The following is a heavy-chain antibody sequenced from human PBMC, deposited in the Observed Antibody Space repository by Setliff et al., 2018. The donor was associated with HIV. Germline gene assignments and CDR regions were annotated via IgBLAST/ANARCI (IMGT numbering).Heavy chain of an antibody. J-gene: IGHJ3*02. D-gene: IGHD6-19*01. V-gene: IGHV3-30*03. Sequence: PGGSLRLSCAASGFTCSNAWMSWVRQAPGKGLEWVAVISYDGSNKYYADSVKGRFTISRDNSKNTLYLQMNSLRAEDTAVYYCAREWAVAGRGGAFDIWGQGTMVTVSS. CDR3: AREWAVAGRGGAFDI. CDR2: ISYDGSNK. CDR1: GFTCSNAW.